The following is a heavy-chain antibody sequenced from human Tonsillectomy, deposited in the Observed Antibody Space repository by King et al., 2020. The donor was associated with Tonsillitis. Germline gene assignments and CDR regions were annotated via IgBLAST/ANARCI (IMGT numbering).Heavy chain of an antibody. D-gene: IGHD2-15*01. CDR1: GGSISSCSYY. CDR2: IYYSGST. Sequence: QLQESGPGLVKPSETLSLTCTVSGGSISSCSYYWGWIRQPPGKGLEWIGSIYYSGSTYYNPSLKSRVTISVDTSKNQFSLKLSSVTAADTAVYYCARRGGGANIHWYFDLWGRGTLVTVSS. V-gene: IGHV4-39*07. CDR3: ARRGGGANIHWYFDL. J-gene: IGHJ2*01.